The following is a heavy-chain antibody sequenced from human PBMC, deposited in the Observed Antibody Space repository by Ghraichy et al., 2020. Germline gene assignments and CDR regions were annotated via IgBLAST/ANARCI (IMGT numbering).Heavy chain of an antibody. CDR1: GGSFSGYY. V-gene: IGHV4-34*01. CDR3: ARASSGYTYFDY. CDR2: INHSGST. Sequence: SETLSLTCAVYGGSFSGYYWSWIRQPPGKGLEWIGEINHSGSTNYNPSLKSRVTISVDTSKNQFSLKLSSVTAADTAVYYCARASSGYTYFDYWGQGTLVTVSS. J-gene: IGHJ4*02. D-gene: IGHD3-22*01.